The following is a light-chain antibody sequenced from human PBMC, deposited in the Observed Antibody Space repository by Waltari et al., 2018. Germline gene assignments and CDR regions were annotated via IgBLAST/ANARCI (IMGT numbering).Light chain of an antibody. J-gene: IGLJ3*02. CDR1: QLEGKS. CDR3: QVWDTENEVVV. Sequence: SYVVTQSPSESVAPGNTASIACGGDQLEGKSVHWYKQLPGQAPVLVIYDDNDRPSGIPERFSGSNSGNTATLTISMVGPGDEADYYCQVWDTENEVVVFGGGTKLTVL. CDR2: DDN. V-gene: IGLV3-21*04.